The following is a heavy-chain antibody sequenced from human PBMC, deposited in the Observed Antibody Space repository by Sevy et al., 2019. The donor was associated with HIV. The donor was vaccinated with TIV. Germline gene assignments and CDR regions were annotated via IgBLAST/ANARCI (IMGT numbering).Heavy chain of an antibody. V-gene: IGHV1-2*06. J-gene: IGHJ3*02. CDR1: GYTLAKFS. CDR2: INPNSGGT. CDR3: ARYSSAITAFDI. Sequence: ASVKVSCKVSGYTLAKFSIHWVRQAPGQGLEWMGRINPNSGGTNYAQKFQGRVTMTRDTSISTAYMELSRLRSDDTAVYYCARYSSAITAFDIWGQGTMVTVSS. D-gene: IGHD6-25*01.